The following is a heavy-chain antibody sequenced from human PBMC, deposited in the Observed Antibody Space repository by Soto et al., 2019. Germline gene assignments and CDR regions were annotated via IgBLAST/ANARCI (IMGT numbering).Heavy chain of an antibody. D-gene: IGHD3-9*01. J-gene: IGHJ6*02. Sequence: SETLSLTCSVSGGSISSYYWSWIRQPPGKGLEWIGYIYYSGSTKYNPSLKSRLTISVDTSKHQISLKLSSVTAADTAVYYCARDETGFYYYGVDVWGQGTTVTVS. CDR3: ARDETGFYYYGVDV. CDR1: GGSISSYY. V-gene: IGHV4-59*01. CDR2: IYYSGST.